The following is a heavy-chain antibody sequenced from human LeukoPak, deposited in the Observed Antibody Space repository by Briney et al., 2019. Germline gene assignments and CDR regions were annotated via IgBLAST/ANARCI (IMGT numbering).Heavy chain of an antibody. J-gene: IGHJ4*02. V-gene: IGHV1-8*01. CDR1: GYTFTSYG. Sequence: ASVKVSCKASGYTFTSYGINWVRQATGQGLEWMGWMNPNSGNTGYAQKFQGRVTMTRNTSISTAYMELSSLGSEDTAVYYCARAGGYCGRISCPYYFDYWGQGSLVAVSS. D-gene: IGHD2-15*01. CDR2: MNPNSGNT. CDR3: ARAGGYCGRISCPYYFDY.